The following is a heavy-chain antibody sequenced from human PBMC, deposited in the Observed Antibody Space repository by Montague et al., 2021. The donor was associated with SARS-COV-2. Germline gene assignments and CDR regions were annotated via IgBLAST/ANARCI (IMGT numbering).Heavy chain of an antibody. CDR1: GYTLTELS. D-gene: IGHD5-18*01. Sequence: SVKFSCKVSGYTLTELSMHWVRQAPGKGLEWMGGFDPEDGETIYAQKFQGKVTMTEDTSTDTAYMELSSLRSEDTAVYYCATTRDVVTARGYMDVWGKGTTVTVSS. V-gene: IGHV1-24*01. CDR3: ATTRDVVTARGYMDV. J-gene: IGHJ6*03. CDR2: FDPEDGET.